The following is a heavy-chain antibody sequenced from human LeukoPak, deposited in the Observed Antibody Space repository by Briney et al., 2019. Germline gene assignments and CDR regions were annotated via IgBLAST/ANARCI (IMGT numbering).Heavy chain of an antibody. Sequence: PGGSLRLSCAASGFTFSSYAMTWVRQAPGKGLEWVSSISSSSSYIYYADSVKGRFTISRDNAKNSLYLQMNSLRAEDTAVYYCARDPGYSYGMDVWGQGTTVTVSS. D-gene: IGHD5-18*01. J-gene: IGHJ6*02. CDR3: ARDPGYSYGMDV. V-gene: IGHV3-21*01. CDR2: ISSSSSYI. CDR1: GFTFSSYA.